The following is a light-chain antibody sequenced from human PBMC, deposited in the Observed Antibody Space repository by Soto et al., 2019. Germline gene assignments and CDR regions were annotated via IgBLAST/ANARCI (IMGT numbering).Light chain of an antibody. J-gene: IGKJ1*01. Sequence: EIVLTQSPRTLSLSPVERAALXCRAIQSVSSTYLVWYQQKPGQAPRLLIYGASSRATGVPDRFSGGGSGTDFTLTISRLEPEDFAVYYCQHFVNSLTWTFGQGTKVDI. V-gene: IGKV3-20*01. CDR2: GAS. CDR3: QHFVNSLTWT. CDR1: QSVSSTY.